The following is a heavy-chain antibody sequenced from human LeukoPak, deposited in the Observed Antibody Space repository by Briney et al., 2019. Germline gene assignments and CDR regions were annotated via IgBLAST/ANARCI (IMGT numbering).Heavy chain of an antibody. Sequence: TGGSLRLSCLASGFTFGNYRMDWVRQAPGKGLEWISFISSTASTIYYADSVKGRFTVSRDNTKNLLYLQMSSLRADDTAVYYCARRDGYNVGFDYWGQGTLVSVSS. CDR1: GFTFGNYR. CDR2: ISSTASTI. CDR3: ARRDGYNVGFDY. J-gene: IGHJ4*02. D-gene: IGHD5-24*01. V-gene: IGHV3-48*03.